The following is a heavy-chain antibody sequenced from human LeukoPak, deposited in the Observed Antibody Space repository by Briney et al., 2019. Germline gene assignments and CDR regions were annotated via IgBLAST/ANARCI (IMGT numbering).Heavy chain of an antibody. CDR1: GFTFSSYA. V-gene: IGHV3-30-3*01. CDR3: ARARYIVATIGIGDY. Sequence: GGSLRLSCAASGFTFSSYAMHWVRQAPGKGLEWVAVISYDGSNKYYADSVKGRFTISRDNSKNTLHLQMNSLRAEDTAVYYCARARYIVATIGIGDYWGQGTLVTVSS. J-gene: IGHJ4*02. CDR2: ISYDGSNK. D-gene: IGHD5-12*01.